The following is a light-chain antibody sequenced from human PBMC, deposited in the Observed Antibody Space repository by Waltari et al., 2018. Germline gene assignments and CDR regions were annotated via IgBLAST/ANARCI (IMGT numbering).Light chain of an antibody. Sequence: DIVMTQSTDSLYVSRGERATIKCHDRQSSLYSSNGHNYIAWYQQKPGQPPKLLIYCASTLESGVPDRFSGSGSGADFTLTISILQAEDVAVYYCQQYYNIPYTFGHGTKLEIK. CDR2: CAS. CDR1: QSSLYSSNGHNY. V-gene: IGKV4-1*01. CDR3: QQYYNIPYT. J-gene: IGKJ2*01.